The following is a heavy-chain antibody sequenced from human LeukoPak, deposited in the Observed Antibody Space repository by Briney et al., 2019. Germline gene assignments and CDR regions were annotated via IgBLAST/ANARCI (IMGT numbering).Heavy chain of an antibody. D-gene: IGHD6-19*01. V-gene: IGHV3-21*01. J-gene: IGHJ4*02. CDR1: GFTVSSNY. Sequence: PGGSLRLSCAASGFTVSSNYMSWVRQAPGKGLEWVSSISSSSSYIYYADSVKGRFTISRDNAKNSLYLQMNSLRAEDTAVYYCARGLVPRDYWGQGTLVTVSS. CDR2: ISSSSSYI. CDR3: ARGLVPRDY.